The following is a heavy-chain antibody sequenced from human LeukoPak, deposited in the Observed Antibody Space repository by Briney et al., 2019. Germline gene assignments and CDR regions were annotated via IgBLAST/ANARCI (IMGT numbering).Heavy chain of an antibody. CDR2: IYHSGST. D-gene: IGHD1-1*01. Sequence: SETLSLTCSVSGGSSSSGNWWSRVRQPPGKGLEWIGEIYHSGSTNYNPSLKSRVTISVDKSKNQFSLKLTSVTAADTAVYYCARLGNYYFDYRCQRTLVTVSS. CDR3: ARLGNYYFDY. CDR1: GGSSSSGNW. J-gene: IGHJ4*02. V-gene: IGHV4-4*02.